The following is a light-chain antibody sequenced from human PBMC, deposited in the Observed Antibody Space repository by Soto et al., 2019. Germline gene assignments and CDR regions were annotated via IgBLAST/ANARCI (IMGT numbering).Light chain of an antibody. J-gene: IGLJ1*01. V-gene: IGLV1-51*01. CDR3: GTWDSSLSAGYV. CDR1: SSNIGNNY. Sequence: QSVRTPPRSVSAAPGQKVTISCSGSSSNIGNNYVSWYQQLPGTAPKLLIYDNNKRPSGIPDRFSGSKSGTSATLGITGLQTGDEADYYCGTWDSSLSAGYVFGTGPKVT. CDR2: DNN.